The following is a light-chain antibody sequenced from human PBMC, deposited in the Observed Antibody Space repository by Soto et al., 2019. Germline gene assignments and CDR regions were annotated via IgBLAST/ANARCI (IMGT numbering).Light chain of an antibody. Sequence: IQMTQSSSTLSASVGDTVTITCRASENIYSWLAWYKQIPGKAPQLLIYKTSTLQIGVPSRFSGSGSGAEYTLAISSLQPDDFSTYFCQEYNTNSRTFGQGTRV. V-gene: IGKV1-5*03. J-gene: IGKJ1*01. CDR3: QEYNTNSRT. CDR1: ENIYSW. CDR2: KTS.